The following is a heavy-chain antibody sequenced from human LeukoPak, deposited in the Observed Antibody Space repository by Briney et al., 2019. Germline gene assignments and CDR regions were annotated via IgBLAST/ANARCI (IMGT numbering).Heavy chain of an antibody. CDR3: ARGDGWFGELLNFDN. J-gene: IGHJ4*02. D-gene: IGHD3-10*01. CDR1: GFPFRAYT. Sequence: GGSLRLPWEASGFPFRAYTMNWVGQAPGKGLEGVSYISSSSSTIYYADSVKGRFTISRDNAKNSLYLQMNSLRDEDTAVYYCARGDGWFGELLNFDNWGQGTLVTVSS. V-gene: IGHV3-48*02. CDR2: ISSSSSTI.